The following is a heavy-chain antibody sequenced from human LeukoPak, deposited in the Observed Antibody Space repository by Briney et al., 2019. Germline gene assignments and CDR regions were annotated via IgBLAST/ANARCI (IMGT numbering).Heavy chain of an antibody. CDR1: GASISGSGYY. CDR3: ARAPEYGLYYFDY. J-gene: IGHJ4*02. Sequence: SETLSLTCTVSGASISGSGYYWGWIRQPPGKGLEWIGNIYDSGSTYYNPSLKSRVSISVNTSKNQFSLKLTSVTAADTAVYYCARAPEYGLYYFDYWGQGTLVTVSS. V-gene: IGHV4-39*07. CDR2: IYDSGST. D-gene: IGHD1-14*01.